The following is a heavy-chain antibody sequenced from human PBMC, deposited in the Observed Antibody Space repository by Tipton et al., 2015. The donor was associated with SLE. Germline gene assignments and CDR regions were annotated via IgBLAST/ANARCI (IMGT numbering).Heavy chain of an antibody. CDR3: ARGVNYSDSSGYFLYFDY. V-gene: IGHV6-1*01. D-gene: IGHD3-22*01. CDR2: TYYRSKWYN. Sequence: GLVKPSQTLSLTCAISGDSVSSNSAAWNWIRQSPSRGLEWLGRTYYRSKWYNDYAVSVKSRITINPDTSKNQFSLKLSSVTAADTAVYYCARGVNYSDSSGYFLYFDYWGQGTLVTVSS. J-gene: IGHJ4*02. CDR1: GDSVSSNSAA.